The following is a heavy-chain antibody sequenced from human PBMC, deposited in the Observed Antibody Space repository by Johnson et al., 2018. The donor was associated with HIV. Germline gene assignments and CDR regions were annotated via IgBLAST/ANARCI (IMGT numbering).Heavy chain of an antibody. Sequence: VQLVESGGGLIQPGGSLRLSCAASGFTVSSNYMSWVRQAPGKGLEWVSVIYSGGSTYYADSVKGRFTISRDNSKNTLYLQMNSLRAEDTAVYYCAKDTRMTTVTPGALNIWGQGTMVTVSS. J-gene: IGHJ3*02. CDR2: IYSGGST. CDR3: AKDTRMTTVTPGALNI. V-gene: IGHV3-53*01. CDR1: GFTVSSNY. D-gene: IGHD4-11*01.